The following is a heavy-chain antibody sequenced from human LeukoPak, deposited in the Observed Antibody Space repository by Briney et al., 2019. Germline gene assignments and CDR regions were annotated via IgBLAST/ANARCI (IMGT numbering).Heavy chain of an antibody. J-gene: IGHJ4*02. D-gene: IGHD6-19*01. CDR2: IREDGSDK. Sequence: GGSLRLSCAASGFTFSRYWMNWVRQAPGKGLEWVARIREDGSDKDYVDSVKGRFTISRDNAKNSLSLEMNSVRADDTAVYYCARAAVGGSQYFDNWGQGTQVTVSS. CDR1: GFTFSRYW. CDR3: ARAAVGGSQYFDN. V-gene: IGHV3-7*01.